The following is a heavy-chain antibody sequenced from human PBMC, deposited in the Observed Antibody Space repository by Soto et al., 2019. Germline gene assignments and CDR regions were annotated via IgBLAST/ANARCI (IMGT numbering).Heavy chain of an antibody. D-gene: IGHD3-22*01. V-gene: IGHV4-30-4*02. CDR2: IYYSGST. J-gene: IGHJ4*02. Sequence: SETLSLTCTVSGGSSSSGDYYWSWIRQPPGKGLEWIGYIYYSGSTYYNPSLESRVTLSVDTSKNQFSLRLSPVTAADTAVYYCARSTSDSSSYYYRFDSWGQGTQVTVSS. CDR3: ARSTSDSSSYYYRFDS. CDR1: GGSSSSGDYY.